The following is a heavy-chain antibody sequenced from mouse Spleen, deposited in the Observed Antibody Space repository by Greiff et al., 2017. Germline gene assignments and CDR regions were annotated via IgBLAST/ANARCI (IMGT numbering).Heavy chain of an antibody. V-gene: IGHV5-4*01. Sequence: EVMLVESGGGLVKPGGSLKLSCAASGFTFSSYAMSWVRQTPEKRLEWVATISDGGSYTYYPDNVKGRFTISRDNAKNNLYLQMSHLKSEDTAMYYCAREGVTTGHYYAMDYWGQGTSVTVSS. CDR3: AREGVTTGHYYAMDY. CDR1: GFTFSSYA. CDR2: ISDGGSYT. D-gene: IGHD2-2*01. J-gene: IGHJ4*01.